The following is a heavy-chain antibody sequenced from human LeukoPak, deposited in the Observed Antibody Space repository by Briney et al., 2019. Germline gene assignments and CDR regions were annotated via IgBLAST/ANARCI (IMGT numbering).Heavy chain of an antibody. CDR1: GFTFDDYA. CDR2: ISWNSGSI. J-gene: IGHJ6*02. D-gene: IGHD2-15*01. CDR3: AKDLRITPYGMGV. Sequence: GGSLRLSCAASGFTFDDYAMHWVRQAPGKGLEWVSGISWNSGSIGYADSVQGRFTISRDNAKNSLYLQMNSLRAEDTALYYCAKDLRITPYGMGVWGQGTTVTVSS. V-gene: IGHV3-9*01.